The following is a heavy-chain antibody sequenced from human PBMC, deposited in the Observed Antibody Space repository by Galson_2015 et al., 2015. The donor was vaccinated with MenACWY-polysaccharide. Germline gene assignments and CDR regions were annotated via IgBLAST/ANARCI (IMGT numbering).Heavy chain of an antibody. CDR3: ARDHSYDSSGCAEC. CDR2: INPSSRDT. V-gene: IGHV1-2*02. D-gene: IGHD3-22*01. Sequence: SVKVSCKASGYIFSNYYIHWLRQAPGQGPEWMGWINPSSRDTNYAQKFQGRVTMTRDTSITTAYMELSRLTFDDTAVYYCARDHSYDSSGCAECWGQGARVPVSS. CDR1: GYIFSNYY. J-gene: IGHJ4*02.